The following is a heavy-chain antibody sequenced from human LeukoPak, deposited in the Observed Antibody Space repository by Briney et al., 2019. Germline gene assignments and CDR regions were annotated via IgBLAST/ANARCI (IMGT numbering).Heavy chain of an antibody. J-gene: IGHJ6*02. CDR1: GDSINDYY. CDR2: IYFSGNT. D-gene: IGHD3-10*01. CDR3: ARMSGLYGMEV. Sequence: SETLSLTCTVAGDSINDYYWSWIRQPPGKGLEWIGNIYFSGNTNYNPSLKSRVTISEDTSKNQISLKLNSVTAADTAVYYCARMSGLYGMEVWGQGTTLTVS. V-gene: IGHV4-59*01.